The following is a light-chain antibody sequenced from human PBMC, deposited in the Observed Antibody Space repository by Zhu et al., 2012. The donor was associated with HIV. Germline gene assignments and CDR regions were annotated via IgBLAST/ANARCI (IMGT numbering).Light chain of an antibody. CDR3: QQYYTPSYT. CDR1: QTVSRNY. CDR2: SAS. V-gene: IGKV3-20*01. J-gene: IGKJ2*01. Sequence: EIVLTQSPGTLSLSPGERATLSCRASQTVSRNYLAWYQQKPGQPPRLLIYSASRRVTGIPDRFSGSGSGTDFTLTISSLQPDDFATYSCQQYYTPSYTFGQGTKLQIK.